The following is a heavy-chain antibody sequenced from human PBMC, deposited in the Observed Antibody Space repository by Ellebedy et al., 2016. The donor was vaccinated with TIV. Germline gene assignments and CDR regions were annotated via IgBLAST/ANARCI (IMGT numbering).Heavy chain of an antibody. CDR2: INPTSGSS. CDR1: GYTFTNYF. D-gene: IGHD3-22*01. CDR3: ARGDNYYYDSSGYYYNY. J-gene: IGHJ4*02. Sequence: ASVKVSCKASGYTFTNYFLYWVRHSPGQGLEWLGIINPTSGSSNYAQKFQGRVTVTRDTSTSTVYMVLSSLRSEDTAVYYCARGDNYYYDSSGYYYNYWGQGTLVTVSS. V-gene: IGHV1-46*01.